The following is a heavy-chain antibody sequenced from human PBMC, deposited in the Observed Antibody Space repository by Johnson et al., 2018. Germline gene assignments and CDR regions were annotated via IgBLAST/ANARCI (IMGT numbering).Heavy chain of an antibody. Sequence: VQLVESGGGLVQPGRSLRLCCTASGFTFDDYAVTWFRQAPGKGLEWVAFIRRKIYGETTEYAASVEGRFTISRDNSKSIAYLKINSLKTEDTAVYFCTRDYSGNYVEAFEIWGQGTKVTVSS. D-gene: IGHD1-26*01. J-gene: IGHJ3*02. CDR3: TRDYSGNYVEAFEI. V-gene: IGHV3-49*03. CDR1: GFTFDDYA. CDR2: IRRKIYGETT.